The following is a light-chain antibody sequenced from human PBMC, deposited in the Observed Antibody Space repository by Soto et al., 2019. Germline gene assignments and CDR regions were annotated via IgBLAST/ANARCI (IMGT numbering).Light chain of an antibody. CDR1: QSISNH. CDR2: AAS. CDR3: QQSYSTPWT. V-gene: IGKV1-39*01. J-gene: IGKJ1*01. Sequence: DIQMTQSPSSLSASVGDRVTITCRASQSISNHLNWYQQKPGKAPKLLIYAASSLQSGVPSRFSGSGSGSYFTLTINSLQPEDFATYYCQQSYSTPWTFGQGTKVEIK.